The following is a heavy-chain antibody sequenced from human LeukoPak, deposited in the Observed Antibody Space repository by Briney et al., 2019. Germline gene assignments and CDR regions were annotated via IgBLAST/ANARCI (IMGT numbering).Heavy chain of an antibody. CDR2: INSDGSST. D-gene: IGHD3-22*01. V-gene: IGHV3-74*01. J-gene: IGHJ4*02. CDR3: ARAYYYDSSGYYTQ. CDR1: GFTFSSCW. Sequence: GGSLRLSCAASGFTFSSCWMHWVRQAPGKGLVWVSRINSDGSSTSYADSVKGRFTISRDNAKNTLYLQMNSLRAEDTAVYYCARAYYYDSSGYYTQWGQGTLVTVSS.